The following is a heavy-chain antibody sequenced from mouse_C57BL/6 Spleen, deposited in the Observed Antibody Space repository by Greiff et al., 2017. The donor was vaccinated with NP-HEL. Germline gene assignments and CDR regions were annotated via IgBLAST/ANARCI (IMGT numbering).Heavy chain of an antibody. Sequence: QVQLQQPGAELVRPGSSVKLSCKASGYTFTSYWMHWVKQRPIQGLEWIGNIDPSDSETHYNQKFKDKATLTVDKSSSTAYMQLSSLTSEDSAVYYCARKGLTTVFDYWGQGTTLTVSS. V-gene: IGHV1-52*01. CDR2: IDPSDSET. D-gene: IGHD1-1*01. CDR1: GYTFTSYW. CDR3: ARKGLTTVFDY. J-gene: IGHJ2*01.